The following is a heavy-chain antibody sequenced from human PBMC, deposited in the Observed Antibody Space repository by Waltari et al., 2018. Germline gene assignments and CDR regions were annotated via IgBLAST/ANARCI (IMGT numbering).Heavy chain of an antibody. CDR2: VYAPGDA. CDR1: GFLGGETD. J-gene: IGHJ4*02. CDR3: ALNTVTVPFPY. V-gene: IGHV3-53*01. D-gene: IGHD4-17*01. Sequence: EVEVVGSGGGFIQPGGSLSLACAVSGFLGGETDVIWVRQAPGKGLEWVSIVYAPGDAHYANDVKGRFTSSRDISTNTVFLHMSGLRDEDTAVYYCALNTVTVPFPYWGRGTLVTVSS.